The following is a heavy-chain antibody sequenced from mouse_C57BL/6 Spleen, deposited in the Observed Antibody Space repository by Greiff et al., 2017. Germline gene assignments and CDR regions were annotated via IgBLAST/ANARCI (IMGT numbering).Heavy chain of an antibody. V-gene: IGHV1-4*01. J-gene: IGHJ4*01. CDR2: INPSSGYT. CDR3: ARYGTTVVEPFYAMDY. Sequence: QVQLQQSGAELARPGASVKMSCKASGYTFTSYTMHWVKQRPGQGLEWIGYINPSSGYTKYNQKFKDKATLTADKSSSTAYMQLSSLTSEDSAVYYCARYGTTVVEPFYAMDYWGQGTSVTVSS. D-gene: IGHD1-1*01. CDR1: GYTFTSYT.